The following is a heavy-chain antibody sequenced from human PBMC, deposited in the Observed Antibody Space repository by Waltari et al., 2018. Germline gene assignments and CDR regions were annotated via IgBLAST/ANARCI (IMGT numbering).Heavy chain of an antibody. V-gene: IGHV3-23*04. CDR3: AKEVTVVVAAENWFDP. CDR1: GFPFSSYA. CDR2: ISGSGGST. D-gene: IGHD2-15*01. J-gene: IGHJ5*02. Sequence: EVQLVESGGGLVQPGGSLRLSCAASGFPFSSYAMSLVRQAPGKGLEWVSAISGSGGSTYYADSVKGRFTISRDNSKNTLYLQMNSLRAEDTAVYYCAKEVTVVVAAENWFDPWGQGTLVTVSS.